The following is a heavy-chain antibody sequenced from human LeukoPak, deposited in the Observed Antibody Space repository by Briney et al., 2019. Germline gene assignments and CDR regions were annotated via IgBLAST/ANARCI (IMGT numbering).Heavy chain of an antibody. J-gene: IGHJ3*02. CDR2: IKQDGSEK. V-gene: IGHV3-7*01. CDR3: ARGGYYDFWSGYYSVSDAFDI. CDR1: GFTFSSYW. D-gene: IGHD3-3*01. Sequence: GGSLRLSCAASGFTFSSYWMSWVRQAPGKGLEWVANIKQDGSEKYYVDSVKGRFTISRDNSKNTLYLQMNSLRAEDTAVYYCARGGYYDFWSGYYSVSDAFDIWGQGTMVTVSS.